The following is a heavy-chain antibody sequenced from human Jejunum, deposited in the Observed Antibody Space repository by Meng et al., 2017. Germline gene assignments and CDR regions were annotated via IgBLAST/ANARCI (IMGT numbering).Heavy chain of an antibody. CDR3: AREATSTVTFDY. D-gene: IGHD4-17*01. CDR2: IYYSGST. J-gene: IGHJ4*02. CDR1: GGSISIDNYY. V-gene: IGHV4-31*03. Sequence: QGRLQESAPGLLKPSHTLSLTCTVSGGSISIDNYYWTWIRQHPGKGLEWIGYIYYSGSTYYNPSLKSRVSISVDTSENQFSLKLSSVTAADTALYYCAREATSTVTFDYWGQGTLVTVSS.